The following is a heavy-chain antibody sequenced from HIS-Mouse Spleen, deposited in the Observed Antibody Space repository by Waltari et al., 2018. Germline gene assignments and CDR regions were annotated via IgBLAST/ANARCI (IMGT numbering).Heavy chain of an antibody. CDR1: GGSIRSSSYH. Sequence: QLQLQGSGPGLVKPSATRSLTCPVSGGSIRSSSYHRRWTRQPPGKGLEWIGSIYSSGSTYYNPSLKSRVTISVDTSKNQFSLKLSSVTAADTAVYYCAREIPYSSSWYDWYFDLWGRGTLVTVSS. V-gene: IGHV4-39*07. D-gene: IGHD6-13*01. CDR2: IYSSGST. CDR3: AREIPYSSSWYDWYFDL. J-gene: IGHJ2*01.